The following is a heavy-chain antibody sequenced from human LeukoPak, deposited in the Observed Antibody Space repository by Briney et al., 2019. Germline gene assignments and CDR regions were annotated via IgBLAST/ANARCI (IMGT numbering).Heavy chain of an antibody. CDR1: GFTVNTNH. J-gene: IGHJ4*02. CDR3: TTGLEAFDFDY. D-gene: IGHD1-1*01. CDR2: IKSKTDGGTT. Sequence: PGGSLRLSCAASGFTVNTNHMSWVRQAPGKGLEWVGRIKSKTDGGTTDYAAPVKGRFTISRDGSKNTLYLQMNSLKTEDTAVYYCTTGLEAFDFDYWGQGTLVTVSS. V-gene: IGHV3-15*01.